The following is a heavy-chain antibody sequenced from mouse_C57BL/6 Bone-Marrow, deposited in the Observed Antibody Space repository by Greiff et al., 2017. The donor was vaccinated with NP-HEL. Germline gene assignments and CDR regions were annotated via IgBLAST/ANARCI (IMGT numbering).Heavy chain of an antibody. CDR1: GYTFTNYW. CDR2: INPSNGGT. J-gene: IGHJ2*01. CDR3: ARDSGYAFDY. D-gene: IGHD3-2*02. Sequence: QVQLQQPGTELVKPGASVKLSCKASGYTFTNYWMYWVKQRPGQGLEWIGNINPSNGGTNYNEKFKNKATLTVDKSSSTSYMQLSSLTSEDAAVYYRARDSGYAFDYWGQGTTLTVSS. V-gene: IGHV1-53*01.